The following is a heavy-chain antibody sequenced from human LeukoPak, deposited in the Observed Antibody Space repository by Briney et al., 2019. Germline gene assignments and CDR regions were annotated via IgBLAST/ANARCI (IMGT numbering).Heavy chain of an antibody. CDR1: GGSISSYY. CDR3: ARAKVSQAPSKNIVVVVAATPRVYYFDY. J-gene: IGHJ4*02. Sequence: SETLSLTCTVSGGSISSYYWSWIRQPAGKGLEWIGRMRTSWRTNYNPSLKSRVTMSVDTSKNQFSLKLRSVTAADTAVYYCARAKVSQAPSKNIVVVVAATPRVYYFDYWGQGTLVTVS. CDR2: MRTSWRT. V-gene: IGHV4-4*07. D-gene: IGHD2-15*01.